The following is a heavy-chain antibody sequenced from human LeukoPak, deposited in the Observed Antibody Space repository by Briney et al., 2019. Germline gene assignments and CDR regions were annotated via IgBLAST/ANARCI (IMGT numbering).Heavy chain of an antibody. CDR1: GFTFSSYS. CDR3: ARASTYYYDSSGYPDAFDI. J-gene: IGHJ3*02. CDR2: ISSSSSYI. D-gene: IGHD3-22*01. Sequence: GSLRLSCAASGFTFSSYSMNWVRQAPGKGLEWVSSISSSSSYIYYADSVKDRFTISRDNAKNSLYLQMNSLRAEDTAVYYCARASTYYYDSSGYPDAFDIWGQGTMVTVSS. V-gene: IGHV3-21*01.